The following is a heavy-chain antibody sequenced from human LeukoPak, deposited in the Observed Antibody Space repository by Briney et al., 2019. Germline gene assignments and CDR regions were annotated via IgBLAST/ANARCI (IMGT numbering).Heavy chain of an antibody. CDR1: GGSFSNYY. CDR3: ARGGIYGSGSYYRT. Sequence: SETLSLTCAVYGGSFSNYYWSWIRQPPGKGLEWIGEINHSGSTNYNPSLKSRVTISVDTSKKQFSLKLSSVTAADTAVYYCARGGIYGSGSYYRTWGQGILVTVSS. CDR2: INHSGST. V-gene: IGHV4-34*01. J-gene: IGHJ5*02. D-gene: IGHD3-10*01.